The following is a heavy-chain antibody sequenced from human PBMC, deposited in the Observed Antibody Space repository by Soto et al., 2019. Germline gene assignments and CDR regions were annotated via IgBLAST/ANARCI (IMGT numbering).Heavy chain of an antibody. CDR2: ISGSGGST. CDR3: ARGTYYDYVWGRIRDYYYYYGMDV. V-gene: IGHV3-23*01. D-gene: IGHD3-16*01. J-gene: IGHJ6*02. Sequence: GGSLRLSCAASGFTFSSYAMSWVRQAPGKGLEWVSAISGSGGSTYYADSVKGRFTISRDNAKNSLYLQMNSLRAEDTAVYYCARGTYYDYVWGRIRDYYYYYGMDVWGQGTTVTVSS. CDR1: GFTFSSYA.